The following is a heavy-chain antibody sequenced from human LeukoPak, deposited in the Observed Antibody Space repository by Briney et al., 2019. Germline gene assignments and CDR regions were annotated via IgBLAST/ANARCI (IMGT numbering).Heavy chain of an antibody. Sequence: PGGSLRLSCAASGFTFSSNAMSWVRQAPGKGLEWVSTISGSGGSTFYADSVKGRFTISRDNSKNTLYLQMNRLRAEDTAVYYCAKVTPLGIGEYYFDNWGQGTLVTVST. CDR2: ISGSGGST. D-gene: IGHD7-27*01. CDR1: GFTFSSNA. J-gene: IGHJ4*02. V-gene: IGHV3-23*01. CDR3: AKVTPLGIGEYYFDN.